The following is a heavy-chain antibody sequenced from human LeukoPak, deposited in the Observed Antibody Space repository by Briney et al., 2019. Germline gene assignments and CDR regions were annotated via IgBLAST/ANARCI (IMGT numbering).Heavy chain of an antibody. J-gene: IGHJ6*02. CDR3: AKDRGAMAGTSDYYYYYGLDV. CDR1: GFTFSSYA. CDR2: ISGSGGST. V-gene: IGHV3-23*01. D-gene: IGHD6-19*01. Sequence: GSLRLSCAASGFTFSSYAMSWVRQAPGKGLEWVSAISGSGGSTYYADSVKGRFTISRDNSKNTLYLQMNSLRAEDTAVYHCAKDRGAMAGTSDYYYYYGLDVWGQGTTVTVSS.